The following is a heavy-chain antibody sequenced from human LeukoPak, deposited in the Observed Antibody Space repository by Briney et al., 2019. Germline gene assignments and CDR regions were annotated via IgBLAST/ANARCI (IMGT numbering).Heavy chain of an antibody. V-gene: IGHV3-66*01. CDR2: IYSGGST. CDR1: EFSVGSNY. D-gene: IGHD1-1*01. J-gene: IGHJ4*02. Sequence: GGSLRLSCAASEFSVGSNYMTWVRQAPGKGLEWVSLIYSGGSTYYADSVKGRFTISRDNSKNTLYLQMNSLRAEDTARYYCARDDRLVQFGNWGQGTLVTVSS. CDR3: ARDDRLVQFGN.